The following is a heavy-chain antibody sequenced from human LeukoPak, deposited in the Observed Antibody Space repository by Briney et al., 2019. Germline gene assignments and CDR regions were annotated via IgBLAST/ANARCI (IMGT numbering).Heavy chain of an antibody. CDR3: ARVQLSFDY. CDR1: GFNLNNYA. V-gene: IGHV3-30*04. CDR2: MSYDGNNK. J-gene: IGHJ4*02. Sequence: PGGSLRLSCAASGFNLNNYAMHWVRQAPGKRLEWVAVMSYDGNNKYYADSVKGRFTISRDKSKNTLYLQMNSLRTEDTAVYYCARVQLSFDYWGQGTLVTVSS.